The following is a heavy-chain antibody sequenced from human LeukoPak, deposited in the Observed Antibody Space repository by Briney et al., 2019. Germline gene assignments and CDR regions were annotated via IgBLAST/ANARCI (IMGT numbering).Heavy chain of an antibody. Sequence: SETLSLTCTVSGGSLSSYYWSWIRQPPGKGLEWIGYIYYSGSTNYNPSLKSRVTISVDTSKNQFSLKLSSVTAADTAVYYCARLRAALGAFDIWGQGTMVTVSS. J-gene: IGHJ3*02. CDR2: IYYSGST. CDR3: ARLRAALGAFDI. CDR1: GGSLSSYY. D-gene: IGHD6-6*01. V-gene: IGHV4-59*01.